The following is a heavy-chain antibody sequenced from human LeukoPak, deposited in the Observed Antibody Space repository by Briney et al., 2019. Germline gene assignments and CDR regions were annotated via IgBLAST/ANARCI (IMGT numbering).Heavy chain of an antibody. CDR3: ARATTYYYDSSGYYTIVGFDY. D-gene: IGHD3-22*01. V-gene: IGHV1-8*01. CDR1: GYTFTGYD. CDR2: MNPNSGNT. J-gene: IGHJ4*02. Sequence: GASVKVSCKASGYTFTGYDINWVRQATGQGLEWMGWMNPNSGNTGYAQKFQGRVTMTRNTSISTAYMELSSLRSEDTAAYYCARATTYYYDSSGYYTIVGFDYWGQGTLVTVSS.